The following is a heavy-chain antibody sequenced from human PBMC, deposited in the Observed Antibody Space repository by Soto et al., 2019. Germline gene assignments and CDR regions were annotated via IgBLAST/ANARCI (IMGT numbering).Heavy chain of an antibody. D-gene: IGHD5-18*01. Sequence: SETLSLTCTVSGGSISSYYWSWIRQPPGKGLEWIGYIYYSGSTIYNPSLKSRVTISVDTSKNQLSLKLSSVTAADTAVYYCARRYRYYFDYWGQGTLVTVSS. CDR3: ARRYRYYFDY. V-gene: IGHV4-59*08. CDR2: IYYSGST. CDR1: GGSISSYY. J-gene: IGHJ4*02.